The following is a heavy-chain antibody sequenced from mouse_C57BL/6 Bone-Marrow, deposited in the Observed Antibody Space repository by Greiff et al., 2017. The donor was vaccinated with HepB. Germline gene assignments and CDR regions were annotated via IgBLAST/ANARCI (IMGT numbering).Heavy chain of an antibody. CDR1: GFTFSDYG. Sequence: EVKLQESGGGLVKPGGSLKLSCAASGFTFSDYGMHWVRQAPEKGLEWVAYISSGSSTIYYADTVKGRFTISRDNAKNTLFLQMTSLRSEDTAMYYCAYGYFDYWGQGTTLTVSS. D-gene: IGHD1-1*01. V-gene: IGHV5-17*01. CDR2: ISSGSSTI. CDR3: AYGYFDY. J-gene: IGHJ2*01.